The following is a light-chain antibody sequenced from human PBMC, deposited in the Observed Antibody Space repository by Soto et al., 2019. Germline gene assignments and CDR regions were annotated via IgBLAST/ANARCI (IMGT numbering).Light chain of an antibody. CDR2: GAS. J-gene: IGKJ2*01. Sequence: EIVMTQSPATLSVSPGERATLSCRASQSVTSNLVWYQQKSGQAPRLLIYGASTRATGIPARFSGSGSGTAFTLTISGLQSEDFAVYYCQQYSTRPETFGQGIKLEIK. V-gene: IGKV3-15*01. CDR1: QSVTSN. CDR3: QQYSTRPET.